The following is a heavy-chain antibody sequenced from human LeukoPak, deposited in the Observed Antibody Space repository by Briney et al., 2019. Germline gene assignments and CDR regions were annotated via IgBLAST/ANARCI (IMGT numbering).Heavy chain of an antibody. J-gene: IGHJ4*02. CDR1: GFTVSHYY. D-gene: IGHD2-2*01. CDR2: IYSGGST. Sequence: GGSLRLSCAASGFTVSHYYMTWVRQAPGKGLECVSVIYSGGSTYSADSVKGRFTISRDNSKNTLYLQMNSLRAEDTAVYYCAKLSTSPYYFDYWGQGTLVTVSS. CDR3: AKLSTSPYYFDY. V-gene: IGHV3-53*01.